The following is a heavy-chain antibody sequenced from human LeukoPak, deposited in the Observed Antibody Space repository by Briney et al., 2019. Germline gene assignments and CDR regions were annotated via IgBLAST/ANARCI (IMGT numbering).Heavy chain of an antibody. D-gene: IGHD4-17*01. CDR1: GLMFDDYG. CDR3: ARDYDYGDYPGY. CDR2: INWNGGRT. V-gene: IGHV3-20*04. Sequence: PGGSLRLSCAASGLMFDDYGMSWVRQAPGKGLEWVSGINWNGGRTGYADSVKGQFTISRDNAKNSLYLQMNSLRAEDTALYYCARDYDYGDYPGYWGQGTLVTVSS. J-gene: IGHJ4*02.